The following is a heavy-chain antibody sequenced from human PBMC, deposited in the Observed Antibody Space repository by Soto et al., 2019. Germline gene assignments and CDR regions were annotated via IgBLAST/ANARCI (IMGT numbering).Heavy chain of an antibody. J-gene: IGHJ1*01. Sequence: EVQLLESGGGLVQPGGSLRLSCAASGFTFSSYAMSWVRQAPGKGLEWVSLITGSGGDTYYADSVKARFTISSDNSRNTLYLKMNSLRAEDTAVYYCAKAAGSSWGTEHFQHWGQGTLVTVSS. CDR1: GFTFSSYA. CDR2: ITGSGGDT. D-gene: IGHD6-13*01. V-gene: IGHV3-23*01. CDR3: AKAAGSSWGTEHFQH.